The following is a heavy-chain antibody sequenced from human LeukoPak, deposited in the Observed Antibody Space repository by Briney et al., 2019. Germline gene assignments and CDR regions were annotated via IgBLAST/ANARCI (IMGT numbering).Heavy chain of an antibody. Sequence: ASVKVSCTASGYTFTSYYMHWVRQAPGQGLEWMGIINPSGGSTSYAQKFQGRVTMTRDTSTSTAYMELRSLGSDDTAVYYCAREGDRYFDWLLSPLDYWGQGTLVTVSS. CDR2: INPSGGST. D-gene: IGHD3-9*01. J-gene: IGHJ4*02. V-gene: IGHV1-46*01. CDR3: AREGDRYFDWLLSPLDY. CDR1: GYTFTSYY.